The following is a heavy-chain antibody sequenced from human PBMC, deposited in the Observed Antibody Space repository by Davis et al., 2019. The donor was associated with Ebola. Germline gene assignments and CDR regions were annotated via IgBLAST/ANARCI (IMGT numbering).Heavy chain of an antibody. J-gene: IGHJ3*01. V-gene: IGHV3-23*01. Sequence: GESLKISCAASGIVYRSYVMRCVRRAPGKRLEWVPTHATSGDTYYADSVKGRFTISRDNSKNTLHLQMNSLRVEDMAIYYCAKDTPNIWFDVWGQGTMVAVSS. CDR3: AKDTPNIWFDV. CDR2: HATSGDT. D-gene: IGHD2-15*01. CDR1: GIVYRSYV.